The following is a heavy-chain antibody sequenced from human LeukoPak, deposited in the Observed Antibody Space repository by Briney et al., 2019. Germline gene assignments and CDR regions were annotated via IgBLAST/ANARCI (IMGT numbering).Heavy chain of an antibody. V-gene: IGHV3-66*01. CDR1: GFTVSSNY. CDR2: IYSGGST. Sequence: GGSLRLSCAASGFTVSSNYMSWVRQAPGKGLEWVSVIYSGGSTYYADSVKGRFTISRDNSKNTLYLQMNSLRAEDTAVYYCARVQLEGQFPPTGWFDPWGQGTLVTVSS. J-gene: IGHJ5*02. D-gene: IGHD1-1*01. CDR3: ARVQLEGQFPPTGWFDP.